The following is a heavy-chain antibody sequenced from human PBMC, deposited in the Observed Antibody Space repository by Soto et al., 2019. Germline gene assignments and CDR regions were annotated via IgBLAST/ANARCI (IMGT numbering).Heavy chain of an antibody. D-gene: IGHD6-19*01. CDR3: ARGRGGWLDY. J-gene: IGHJ4*02. CDR2: ISYDGSNK. Sequence: QVQLVESGGVVVQPGRSLRLSCAASGFTFSSYAMHLVRQAPGKGLEWVAVISYDGSNKYYADSVKGRFTISRDNSKNTLYLQMNSLRAEDPAVYYCARGRGGWLDYWGQGTLVTVSS. V-gene: IGHV3-30-3*01. CDR1: GFTFSSYA.